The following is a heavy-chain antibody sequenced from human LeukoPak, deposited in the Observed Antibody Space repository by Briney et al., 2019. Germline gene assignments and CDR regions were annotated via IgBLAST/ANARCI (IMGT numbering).Heavy chain of an antibody. CDR3: AKDHYDSSGYHAPFDY. Sequence: GSLRLPCAASGFTFSNYAMRWVRQAPGKGLEWVSAISGSGGSTYYADSVKGRFTISRDNSKNTLYLQMNSLRAEDTAVYYCAKDHYDSSGYHAPFDYWGQGTLVTVSS. V-gene: IGHV3-23*01. D-gene: IGHD3-22*01. J-gene: IGHJ4*02. CDR2: ISGSGGST. CDR1: GFTFSNYA.